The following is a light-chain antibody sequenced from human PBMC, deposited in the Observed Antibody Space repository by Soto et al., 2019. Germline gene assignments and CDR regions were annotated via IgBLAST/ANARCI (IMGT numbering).Light chain of an antibody. CDR1: QSVSKY. V-gene: IGKV3-11*01. CDR2: DAS. J-gene: IGKJ4*01. CDR3: QQRRSRPLT. Sequence: EIVLTQSPATLSLSPGERVTLSCRASQSVSKYLAWYQQEPGQAPRLLIYDASNRATGIPARFSGSGSGTDFTLTISSLEPEDFAIYYCQQRRSRPLTFGGGTKVDIK.